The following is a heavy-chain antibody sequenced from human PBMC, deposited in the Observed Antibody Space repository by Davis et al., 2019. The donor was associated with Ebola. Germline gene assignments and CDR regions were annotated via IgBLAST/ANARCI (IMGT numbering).Heavy chain of an antibody. J-gene: IGHJ4*02. V-gene: IGHV3-48*02. Sequence: GESLKISCAASGFAFSSYNMNWVRQAPGKGLEWVSYISASTNTIYYADSVKGRFTISRDDAKNSLYLQMNSLRDEDTAVSYCAREGSSEWYHWKDYWGQGTLVTVSS. CDR1: GFAFSSYN. D-gene: IGHD1-1*01. CDR3: AREGSSEWYHWKDY. CDR2: ISASTNTI.